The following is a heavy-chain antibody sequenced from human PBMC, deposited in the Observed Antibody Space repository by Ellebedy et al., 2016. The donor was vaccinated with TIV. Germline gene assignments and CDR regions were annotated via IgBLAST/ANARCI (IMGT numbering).Heavy chain of an antibody. CDR3: VRALKYCGGDCTYKFDF. D-gene: IGHD2-21*02. V-gene: IGHV2-26*01. Sequence: SGPTLVKSKETLTLTCTVSGFSLTNIIMGVSWIRQPPGKALEWLAHIFSNYEKSYSTSLEARLSISKDTAKSQVVLTVANMDPVDKATYYCVRALKYCGGDCTYKFDFWGQGALVTVSS. CDR1: GFSLTNIIMG. J-gene: IGHJ4*02. CDR2: IFSNYEK.